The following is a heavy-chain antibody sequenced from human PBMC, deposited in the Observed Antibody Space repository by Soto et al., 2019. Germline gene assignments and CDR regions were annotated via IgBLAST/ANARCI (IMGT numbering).Heavy chain of an antibody. D-gene: IGHD3-10*01. CDR1: GFSFSSYV. Sequence: QVHLVESGGGVVQPGRSLRLSCAASGFSFSSYVMDWVRQAPGKGLEWVALIYYDGSNKYYADSVKGRFTISRDNSKNRLYLQMNILRAEDTAVSECASKINYLNDYRGQGTLVTVST. V-gene: IGHV3-33*01. CDR2: IYYDGSNK. CDR3: ASKINYLNDY. J-gene: IGHJ4*02.